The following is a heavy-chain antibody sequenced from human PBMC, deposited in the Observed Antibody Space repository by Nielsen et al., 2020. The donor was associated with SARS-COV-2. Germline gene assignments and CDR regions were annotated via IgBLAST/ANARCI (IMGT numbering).Heavy chain of an antibody. CDR1: GGTFSSYA. CDR2: IIPILGIA. J-gene: IGHJ6*02. D-gene: IGHD2-2*01. Sequence: SVKVSCKASGGTFSSYAISWVRQAPGQGLEWMGRIIPILGIANYAQKFQGRVTITADKSTSTAYMELRSLRSDDTAVYYCASPAYPYYYYGMDVWGQGTTVTVSS. V-gene: IGHV1-69*04. CDR3: ASPAYPYYYYGMDV.